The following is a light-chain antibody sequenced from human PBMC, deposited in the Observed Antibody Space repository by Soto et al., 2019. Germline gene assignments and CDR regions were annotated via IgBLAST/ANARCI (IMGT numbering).Light chain of an antibody. CDR1: QSVSSK. CDR2: GAS. J-gene: IGKJ4*01. V-gene: IGKV3-15*01. CDR3: QQYNEWPLT. Sequence: EIVLTQSPATLSVSPGERATLSCRASQSVSSKSAWYQQKPGQAPRLLIYGASTRATGIPDRFSGSGSGTDFTLTISSLQSEDFAVYYCQQYNEWPLTFGGGTKVDIK.